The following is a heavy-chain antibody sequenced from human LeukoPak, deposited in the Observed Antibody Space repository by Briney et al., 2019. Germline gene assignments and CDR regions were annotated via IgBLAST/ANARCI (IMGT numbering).Heavy chain of an antibody. Sequence: GASVKVSCKASGGTFSSYAISWVRQAPGQGLEWMGGIIPIFGTANYAQKFQDRVTITTDESTSTAYMELSSLRSEDTAVYYCAREICSSTSCYNWFDPWGQGTLVTVSS. J-gene: IGHJ5*02. CDR1: GGTFSSYA. CDR2: IIPIFGTA. V-gene: IGHV1-69*05. D-gene: IGHD2-2*01. CDR3: AREICSSTSCYNWFDP.